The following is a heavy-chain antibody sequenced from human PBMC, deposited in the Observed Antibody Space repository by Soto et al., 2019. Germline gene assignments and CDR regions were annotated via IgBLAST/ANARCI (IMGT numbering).Heavy chain of an antibody. J-gene: IGHJ4*02. CDR3: ARDSPPADY. Sequence: QVQLVQSGAEVKKPGASVKVSCKASGYTFTSYGISWVRQAPGQGLEWMGWISAYNGNTNYAQKLXXRXTXXTDTSTRTAYMELRSLRSADTAVYYCARDSPPADYWGQGTLVTVSS. V-gene: IGHV1-18*01. CDR1: GYTFTSYG. CDR2: ISAYNGNT.